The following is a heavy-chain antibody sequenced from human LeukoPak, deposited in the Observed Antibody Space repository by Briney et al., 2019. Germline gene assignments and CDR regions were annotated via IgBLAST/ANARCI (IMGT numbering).Heavy chain of an antibody. CDR3: TKESADCSGDKCSFHFYYYMDV. Sequence: VGSLRLSCAASGLTFSNYALSWVRQAPGKGLEWVTGISASGDRIYQAHSLKGRFTISRDNSKNTLYLHMNTLRAEDTAVYHCTKESADCSGDKCSFHFYYYMDVWGKGTTVIVSS. J-gene: IGHJ6*03. D-gene: IGHD2-15*01. CDR1: GLTFSNYA. V-gene: IGHV3-23*01. CDR2: ISASGDRI.